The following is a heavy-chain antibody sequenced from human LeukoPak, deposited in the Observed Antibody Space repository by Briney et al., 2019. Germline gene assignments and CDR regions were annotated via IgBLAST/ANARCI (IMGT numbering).Heavy chain of an antibody. CDR2: IQSDGSKK. CDR3: ARDVATSSHSSQRDP. J-gene: IGHJ5*02. CDR1: GFTFSTFG. D-gene: IGHD5-12*01. Sequence: GGSLTLSCAPAGFTFSTFGIHWVRQTPDKGLEWAAAIQSDGSKKFYGDSVKGRFTIPKDSSKNTVYRQMNSLRDEDTAVYYWARDVATSSHSSQRDPWGQGTLVTVSS. V-gene: IGHV3-33*01.